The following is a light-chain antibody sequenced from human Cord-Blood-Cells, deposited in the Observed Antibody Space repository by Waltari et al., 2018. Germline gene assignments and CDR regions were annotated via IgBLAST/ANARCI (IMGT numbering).Light chain of an antibody. J-gene: IGKJ4*01. CDR3: MQALQTPLT. CDR2: LGS. CDR1: QSLLHSNGYNY. Sequence: DIVMTQSPLALPVPPGEPASISCRSSQSLLHSNGYNYLDWYLQKPGQSPQLLIYLGSNRASGVPDRFSGSGSGTDFTLKISRVEAEDFGVYYCMQALQTPLTFGGGTKVEIK. V-gene: IGKV2-28*01.